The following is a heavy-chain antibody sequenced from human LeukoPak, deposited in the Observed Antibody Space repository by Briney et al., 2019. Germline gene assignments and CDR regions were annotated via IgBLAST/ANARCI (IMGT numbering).Heavy chain of an antibody. Sequence: GGSLRLSCAASGFTFSSYDMHWVRQSPGRGLEWVSAIGIAGDTYYPDSVKGRFTISRENAKNSMYLQMNSLKDGDTAVYYCIRGGIQVSGIDAFDIWGQGTMVTVSS. CDR3: IRGGIQVSGIDAFDI. CDR2: IGIAGDT. V-gene: IGHV3-13*01. J-gene: IGHJ3*02. D-gene: IGHD5/OR15-5a*01. CDR1: GFTFSSYD.